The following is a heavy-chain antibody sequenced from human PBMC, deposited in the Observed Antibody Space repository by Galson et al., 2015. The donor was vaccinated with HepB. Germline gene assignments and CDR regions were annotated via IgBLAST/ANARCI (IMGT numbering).Heavy chain of an antibody. CDR1: GFTFSSYW. CDR2: IKQDGSEK. Sequence: SLRLSCAASGFTFSSYWMSWVCQAPGKGLEWVANIKQDGSEKYYVDSVKGRFTISRDNAKNSLYLQMNSLRAEDTAVYYCAREVGAKEGYWFDPWGQGTLVTVSS. V-gene: IGHV3-7*03. CDR3: AREVGAKEGYWFDP. J-gene: IGHJ5*02. D-gene: IGHD1-26*01.